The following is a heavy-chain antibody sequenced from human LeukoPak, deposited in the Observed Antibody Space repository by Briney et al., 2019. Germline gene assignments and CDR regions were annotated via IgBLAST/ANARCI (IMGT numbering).Heavy chain of an antibody. V-gene: IGHV1-69*13. CDR1: GYTFTSYG. CDR3: ARDRGWAGYTYGFYY. Sequence: SVKVSCKASGYTFTSYGISWVRQAPGQGLEWMGGIIPIFGTANYAQKFQGRVTITADESTSTAYMELSSLRSEDTAVYYCARDRGWAGYTYGFYYWGQGTLVTVSS. J-gene: IGHJ4*02. D-gene: IGHD5-18*01. CDR2: IIPIFGTA.